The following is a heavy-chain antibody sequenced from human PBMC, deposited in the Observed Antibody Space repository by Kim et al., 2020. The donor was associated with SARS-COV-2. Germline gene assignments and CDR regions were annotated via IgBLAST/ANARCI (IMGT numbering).Heavy chain of an antibody. V-gene: IGHV3-21*01. CDR3: ARGDGDNFWEFDY. D-gene: IGHD3-3*01. Sequence: YADSVKGRFTSSRDNAKNSLYLQMNSLRAEDTAVYYCARGDGDNFWEFDYWGQGTLVTVSS. J-gene: IGHJ4*02.